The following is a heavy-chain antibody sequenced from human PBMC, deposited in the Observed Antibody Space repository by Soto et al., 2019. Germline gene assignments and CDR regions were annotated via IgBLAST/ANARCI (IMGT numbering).Heavy chain of an antibody. CDR1: GFTFSSYA. CDR2: ISGSGGST. Sequence: GGSLRLSCAASGFTFSSYAMSWVRQAPGKGLEWVSAISGSGGSTYYADSVKGRFTISRDNSKNTLYLQMNSLRAEDTAVYYCAKGRYYGSGWYVEYFDYWGQGTLVTVSS. J-gene: IGHJ4*02. V-gene: IGHV3-23*01. D-gene: IGHD6-19*01. CDR3: AKGRYYGSGWYVEYFDY.